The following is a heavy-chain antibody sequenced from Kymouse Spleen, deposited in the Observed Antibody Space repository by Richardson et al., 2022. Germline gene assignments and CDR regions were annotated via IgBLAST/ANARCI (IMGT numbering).Heavy chain of an antibody. Sequence: QVQLVQSGAEVKKPGASVKVSCKASGYTFTSYAMHWVRQAPGQRLEWMGWINAGNGNTKYSQKFQGRVTITRDTSASTAYMELSSLRSEDTAVYYCARDGYYGSGSYRRYYYYYGMDVWGQGTTVTVSS. V-gene: IGHV1-3*01. J-gene: IGHJ6*02. D-gene: IGHD3-10*01. CDR2: INAGNGNT. CDR3: ARDGYYGSGSYRRYYYYYGMDV. CDR1: GYTFTSYA.